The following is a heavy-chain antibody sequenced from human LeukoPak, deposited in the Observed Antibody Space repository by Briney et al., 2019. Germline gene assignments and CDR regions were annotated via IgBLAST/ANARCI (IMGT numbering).Heavy chain of an antibody. D-gene: IGHD6-19*01. CDR2: IYSGGST. J-gene: IGHJ4*02. V-gene: IGHV3-66*01. CDR3: ASLRRRQWLVHFL. CDR1: GFTVSSNY. Sequence: PGGSLRLSCAASGFTVSSNYMSWVRQAPGKGLEWVSVIYSGGSTYYADSVKGRFTISRDNSKNTLYLQMNSLRAEDTAVYYCASLRRRQWLVHFLWGQGTLVTVSS.